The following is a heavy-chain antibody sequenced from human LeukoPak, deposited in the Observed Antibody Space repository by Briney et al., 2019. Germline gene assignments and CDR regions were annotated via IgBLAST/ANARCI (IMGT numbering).Heavy chain of an antibody. J-gene: IGHJ4*02. D-gene: IGHD3-22*01. CDR2: ISGSGDGT. V-gene: IGHV3-23*01. CDR3: AKRGVVIRVILVGFHKEANYFEV. Sequence: GGSLRLSCAVSGLTLSNYGMSWVRQAPGKGLEWAAGISGSGDGTKYADSVKGRFTISRDNSKNTMFLQMTSLRADDTAVYFCAKRGVVIRVILVGFHKEANYFEVWGQGALVTVSS. CDR1: GLTLSNYG.